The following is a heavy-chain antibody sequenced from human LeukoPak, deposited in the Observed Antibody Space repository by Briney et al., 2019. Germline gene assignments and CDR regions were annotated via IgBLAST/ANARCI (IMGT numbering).Heavy chain of an antibody. J-gene: IGHJ4*02. Sequence: QPGGSLRLSCAASGFTFNTYWMHWVRQAPGKGLVWVARVHREGTTTAYADSVKGRFTISRDNAKNTLYLRITNLRAEDTAVYYCARDSDWILFDYWGRGTLVTVSS. V-gene: IGHV3-74*03. D-gene: IGHD3/OR15-3a*01. CDR3: ARDSDWILFDY. CDR2: VHREGTTT. CDR1: GFTFNTYW.